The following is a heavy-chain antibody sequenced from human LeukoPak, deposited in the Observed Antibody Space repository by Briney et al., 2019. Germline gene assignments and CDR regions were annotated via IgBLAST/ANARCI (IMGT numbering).Heavy chain of an antibody. CDR2: VNYIGDRT. Sequence: GGSLRLSCAASGFTFGDYGMTWVRQAPGKGLECVSAVNYIGDRTYYAESVKGRFTISRDDSKNTVYLQMNSLRAEDTAVYYCVARGIEHFWGQGTLVTVSS. V-gene: IGHV3-23*01. CDR3: VARGIEHF. J-gene: IGHJ4*02. CDR1: GFTFGDYG. D-gene: IGHD6-13*01.